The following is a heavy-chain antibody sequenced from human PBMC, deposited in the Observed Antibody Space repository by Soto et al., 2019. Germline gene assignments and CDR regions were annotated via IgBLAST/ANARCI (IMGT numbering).Heavy chain of an antibody. CDR2: IGAYNGNT. V-gene: IGHV1-18*04. CDR1: GYTFTSYG. CDR3: ARELRYSYGSPPGY. J-gene: IGHJ4*02. D-gene: IGHD5-18*01. Sequence: ASVKVSCKASGYTFTSYGISWVRQAPGQGLEWMGWIGAYNGNTNYAQKLQGRVTMTTDTSTSTAYMELRSLRSDDTAVYYCARELRYSYGSPPGYWGQGTLVTVSS.